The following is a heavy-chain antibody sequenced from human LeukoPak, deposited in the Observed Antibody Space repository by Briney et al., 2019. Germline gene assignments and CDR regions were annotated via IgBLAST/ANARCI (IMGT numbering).Heavy chain of an antibody. J-gene: IGHJ4*02. V-gene: IGHV3-23*01. CDR1: GFPFSSYA. Sequence: VGSLRLCCAASGFPFSSYAMSWVRQAPGKGLEWVSAISGSSCGTYYADSVKGRFTISRDNSKNTLYLQMNSLRAEDTAVYYCAKVLGIAAAGTVDYWGQGTLVTLSS. CDR3: AKVLGIAAAGTVDY. CDR2: ISGSSCGT. D-gene: IGHD6-13*01.